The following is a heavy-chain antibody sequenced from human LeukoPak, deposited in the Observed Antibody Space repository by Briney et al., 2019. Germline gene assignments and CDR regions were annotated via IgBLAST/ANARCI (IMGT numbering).Heavy chain of an antibody. V-gene: IGHV3-21*01. CDR2: ISSSSSYI. Sequence: PGGSLRLSCAASGFTFSSYSMNWVRQAPGKGLEWVSSISSSSSYIYYADSVKGRFTISRDNAKNSLYLQMNSLRAEGTAVYYCARDIKQLGQGGYYYYYGMDVWGQGTTVTVSS. CDR1: GFTFSSYS. J-gene: IGHJ6*02. D-gene: IGHD6-6*01. CDR3: ARDIKQLGQGGYYYYYGMDV.